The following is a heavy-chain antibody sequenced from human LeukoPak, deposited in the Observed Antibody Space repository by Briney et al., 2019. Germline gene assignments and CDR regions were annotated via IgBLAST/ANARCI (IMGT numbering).Heavy chain of an antibody. CDR2: IYSGGST. D-gene: IGHD4-11*01. Sequence: GGSRRLSCAASGFTVSSNYMSWVRQAPGKGLEWVSVIYSGGSTYYADSVKGRFTISRDNSKNTLYLQMNSLRAEDTAVYYCARDRGYSNFPYHMDVWGKGTTVTVSS. V-gene: IGHV3-53*01. J-gene: IGHJ6*03. CDR3: ARDRGYSNFPYHMDV. CDR1: GFTVSSNY.